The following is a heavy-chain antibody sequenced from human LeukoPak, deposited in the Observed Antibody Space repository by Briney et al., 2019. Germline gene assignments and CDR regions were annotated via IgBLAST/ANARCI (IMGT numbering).Heavy chain of an antibody. Sequence: ASVKVSCKVSGYTLTELSMHWVRQAPGKGLEWMGGFDPEDGETIYAQKFQGRVTMTEDTSTDTAYMELSSLRSEDTAVYYCARDFRGSGNAEYWGQGTLVTVSS. CDR2: FDPEDGET. V-gene: IGHV1-24*01. CDR1: GYTLTELS. J-gene: IGHJ4*02. D-gene: IGHD3-10*01. CDR3: ARDFRGSGNAEY.